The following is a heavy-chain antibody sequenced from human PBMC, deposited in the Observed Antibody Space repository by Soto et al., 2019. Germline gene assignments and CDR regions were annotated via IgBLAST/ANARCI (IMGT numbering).Heavy chain of an antibody. Sequence: GGSLRLSCAASGFTFSTCAMSWVRRAPGKGLEWVAGISGSGGSAYHSDSVRGRFTISRDNSENTLYLQMNSLRAEDTAVYYCSKGSQKSGSYYLDHWGQGTLVTVSS. J-gene: IGHJ4*02. CDR2: ISGSGGSA. CDR1: GFTFSTCA. V-gene: IGHV3-23*01. D-gene: IGHD1-26*01. CDR3: SKGSQKSGSYYLDH.